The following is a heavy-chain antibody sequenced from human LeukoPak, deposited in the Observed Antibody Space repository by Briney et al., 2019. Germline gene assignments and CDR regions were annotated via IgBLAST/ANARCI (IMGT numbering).Heavy chain of an antibody. Sequence: GGSLRLSCAASGFTSDDYAMHWVRQAPGKGLEWVSGISWNSGSIGYADSVKGRFTISRDNAKNSLYLQMNSLRAEDTALYYCAKAPVVSRNAFDIWGQGTMVTVSS. V-gene: IGHV3-9*02. CDR3: AKAPVVSRNAFDI. J-gene: IGHJ3*02. CDR2: ISWNSGSI. D-gene: IGHD4-23*01. CDR1: GFTSDDYA.